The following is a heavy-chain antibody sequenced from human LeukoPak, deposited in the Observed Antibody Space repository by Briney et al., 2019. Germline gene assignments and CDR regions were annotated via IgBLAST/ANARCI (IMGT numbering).Heavy chain of an antibody. CDR3: ARVGGYCSSTSCYAGPLDYFDY. Sequence: ASVKVSCKASGYTFTGYYMHWVRQAPGQGLEWMGWINPNSGGTNYAQKFQGRVTMTRDTSISTAYMELSRLRSDDTAVYYCARVGGYCSSTSCYAGPLDYFDYWGQGTLVTVSS. V-gene: IGHV1-2*02. CDR2: INPNSGGT. D-gene: IGHD2-2*01. J-gene: IGHJ4*02. CDR1: GYTFTGYY.